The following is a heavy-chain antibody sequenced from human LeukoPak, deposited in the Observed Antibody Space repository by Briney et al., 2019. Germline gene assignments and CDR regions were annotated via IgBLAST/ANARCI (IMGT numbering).Heavy chain of an antibody. J-gene: IGHJ4*02. CDR3: ARTYYYGSGSYYIVGTLAVDY. CDR1: GYTFTSYD. Sequence: ASVKVSCKASGYTFTSYDINWVRQATGQGLEWMGWMNPNSGNTGYAEKFQGRVTMTRDTSISTAYMELSRLRSDDTAVYYCARTYYYGSGSYYIVGTLAVDYWGQGTLVTVSS. V-gene: IGHV1-8*01. CDR2: MNPNSGNT. D-gene: IGHD3-10*01.